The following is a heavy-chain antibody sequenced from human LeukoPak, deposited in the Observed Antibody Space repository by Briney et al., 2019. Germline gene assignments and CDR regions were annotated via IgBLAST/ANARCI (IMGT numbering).Heavy chain of an antibody. CDR1: GGSFSGYY. CDR2: INHSGST. CDR3: ARGRDFWSGYYYYMDV. J-gene: IGHJ6*03. Sequence: PLETLSLTCAVYGGSFSGYYWSWIRQPPGKGLEWIGEINHSGSTNYNPSLKSRVTISVDTSKNQFSLKLSSVTAADTAVYYCARGRDFWSGYYYYMDVWGKGTTVTVSS. D-gene: IGHD3-3*01. V-gene: IGHV4-34*01.